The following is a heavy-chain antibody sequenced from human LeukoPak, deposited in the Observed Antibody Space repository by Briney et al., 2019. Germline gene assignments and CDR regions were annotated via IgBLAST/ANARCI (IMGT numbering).Heavy chain of an antibody. CDR3: AKDRDYNWNFFDY. D-gene: IGHD1-20*01. V-gene: IGHV3-9*01. Sequence: GRSLRLSCAASGFTFDDYAMHWVRQAPGKGLEWVSGISWNSGSIGYADSVKGRFTISRDNAKNSLYLQMNSLRAEDTALYYCAKDRDYNWNFFDYWGQGTLVTVSS. CDR1: GFTFDDYA. J-gene: IGHJ4*02. CDR2: ISWNSGSI.